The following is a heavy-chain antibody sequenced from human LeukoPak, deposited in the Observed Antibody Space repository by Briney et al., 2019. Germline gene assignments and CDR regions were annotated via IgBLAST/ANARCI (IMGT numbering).Heavy chain of an antibody. CDR3: ARGPDDFDY. CDR1: GGSISSSSYY. Sequence: PSETLSLTCTVSGGSISSSSYYWGWIRQPPGKGLEWIGSIYYSGSTYYNPSLKSRVTISVDTSKNQFSLKLSSVTAADTAVYYCARGPDDFDYWGQGTLVTVSS. J-gene: IGHJ4*02. V-gene: IGHV4-39*07. CDR2: IYYSGST. D-gene: IGHD1-14*01.